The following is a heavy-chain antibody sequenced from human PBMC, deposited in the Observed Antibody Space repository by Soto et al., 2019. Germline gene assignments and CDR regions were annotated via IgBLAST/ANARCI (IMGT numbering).Heavy chain of an antibody. Sequence: GASVKVSCKASGYTFSTYYMHWVRQAPGQGYEWMGIINPSGGSTTYAQKFQGRVTMTRDTSTTTVYMELSSLKSEDTAVYYCARYDDNRYFFDYWGQGTLVTVSS. J-gene: IGHJ4*02. CDR1: GYTFSTYY. CDR3: ARYDDNRYFFDY. CDR2: INPSGGST. D-gene: IGHD1-1*01. V-gene: IGHV1-46*01.